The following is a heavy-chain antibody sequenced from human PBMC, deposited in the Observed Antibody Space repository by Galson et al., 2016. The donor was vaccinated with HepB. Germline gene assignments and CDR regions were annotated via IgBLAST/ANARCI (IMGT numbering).Heavy chain of an antibody. J-gene: IGHJ3*02. CDR3: AREWILVSADGLDT. V-gene: IGHV4-39*02. Sequence: SETLSLTCTVSGGSIRSSSYYWGWIRQPPGKGLGLIGSIFYSGSTFYNPSLKSRVTISVNTSKDQLSLNLTSVTAADTAVYWCAREWILVSADGLDTRGQGTLVTVSS. CDR2: IFYSGST. D-gene: IGHD2-2*03. CDR1: GGSIRSSSYY.